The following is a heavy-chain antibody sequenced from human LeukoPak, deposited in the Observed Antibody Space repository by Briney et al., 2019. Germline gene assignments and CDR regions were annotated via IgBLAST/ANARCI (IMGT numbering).Heavy chain of an antibody. J-gene: IGHJ4*02. CDR1: GGSISSSSYY. CDR3: ARHSGTYYADFDS. V-gene: IGHV4-39*01. CDR2: IYYSGSA. Sequence: SETLSLTCTVSGGSISSSSYYWGWIRQPPGKGLEWIGYIYYSGSAYYNPSLKSRVTVPVDTSKNHFSLKLSSVTAADTAVYYCARHSGTYYADFDSWGQGTLVTVSS. D-gene: IGHD1-26*01.